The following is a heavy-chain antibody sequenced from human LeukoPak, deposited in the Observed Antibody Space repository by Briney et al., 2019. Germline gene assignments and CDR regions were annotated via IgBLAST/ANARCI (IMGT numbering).Heavy chain of an antibody. V-gene: IGHV1-46*01. CDR2: INPSDGST. CDR1: GYTFTSYY. J-gene: IGHJ4*02. D-gene: IGHD4-17*01. CDR3: ARIYGDYENYFDY. Sequence: ASVKVSFKASGYTFTSYYMDWVRQAPGQGLEWMGIINPSDGSTTYAQKFQGRVTMTRDTSTSTVYMELSSLRSEDTAVYYCARIYGDYENYFDYWGQGTLVTVSS.